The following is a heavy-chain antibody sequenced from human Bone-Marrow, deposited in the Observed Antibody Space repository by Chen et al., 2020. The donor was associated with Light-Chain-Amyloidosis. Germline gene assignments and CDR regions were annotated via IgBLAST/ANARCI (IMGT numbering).Heavy chain of an antibody. CDR3: ARTTLRYLDY. V-gene: IGHV3-74*01. CDR2: TNSAGTST. Sequence: EVLLVESGGEVVQPGGSLRLSCTASGFSFSTYWMHWVRQSPGKGLVSVSRTNSAGTSTTYADSVKGRFTVSRDNTKNTMYLEMNSLRVEDTAVYYCARTTLRYLDYWGQGTPVTVSS. CDR1: GFSFSTYW. D-gene: IGHD3-9*01. J-gene: IGHJ4*02.